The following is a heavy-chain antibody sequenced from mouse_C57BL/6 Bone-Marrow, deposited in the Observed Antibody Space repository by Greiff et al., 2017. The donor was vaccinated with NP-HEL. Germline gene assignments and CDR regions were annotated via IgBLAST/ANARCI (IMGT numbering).Heavy chain of an antibody. CDR2: IYPGGGST. V-gene: IGHV1-63*01. CDR1: GYTFTNYW. D-gene: IGHD1-1*01. J-gene: IGHJ2*01. Sequence: QVQLQQSGAELVRPGTSVKMSCKASGYTFTNYWLGWAKQRPGHGLEWIGDIYPGGGSTNYNEKSKGKATLTADKSSSTAYMQISSQTSEDSAICSCARWGTTVVALDYWGQGTTLTVSS. CDR3: ARWGTTVVALDY.